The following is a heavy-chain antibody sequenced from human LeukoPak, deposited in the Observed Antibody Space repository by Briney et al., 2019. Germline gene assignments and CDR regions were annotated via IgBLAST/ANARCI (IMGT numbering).Heavy chain of an antibody. CDR1: GFTFSSYS. D-gene: IGHD6-13*01. CDR2: ISSSSSYI. CDR3: ARAPPRVAAAGTGRYYYYYMDV. J-gene: IGHJ6*03. V-gene: IGHV3-21*01. Sequence: PGGSLRLSCAASGFTFSSYSMNWVRQAPGKGLEWVSSISSSSSYIYYADSVKGRFTISRDNAKNSLYLQMNSLRAEDTAVYYCARAPPRVAAAGTGRYYYYYMDVWGKGTTATVSS.